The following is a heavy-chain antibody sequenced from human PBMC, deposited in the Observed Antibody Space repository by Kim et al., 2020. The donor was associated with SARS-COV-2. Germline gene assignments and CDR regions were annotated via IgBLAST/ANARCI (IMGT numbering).Heavy chain of an antibody. CDR3: ARWERVVAATLYYYYYYGMDV. Sequence: GGSLRLSCAASGFTFSSYSMNWVRQAPGKGLEWVSSISSSSYIYYADSVKGRFTISRDNAKNSLYLQMNSLRAEDTAVYYCARWERVVAATLYYYYYYGMDVWGQGTTVTVSS. D-gene: IGHD2-15*01. V-gene: IGHV3-21*01. J-gene: IGHJ6*02. CDR1: GFTFSSYS. CDR2: ISSSSYI.